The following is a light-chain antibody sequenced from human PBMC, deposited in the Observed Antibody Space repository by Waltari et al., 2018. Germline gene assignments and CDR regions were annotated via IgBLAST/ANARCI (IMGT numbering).Light chain of an antibody. CDR1: QSIRSNY. V-gene: IGKV3-20*01. CDR2: GAS. Sequence: IVLTQTPATLSLSPGERATLSCRASQSIRSNYLAWYQQKPGQAPRLLIHGASSRAPGIPDRLSGSGSGTDFTLTISRLEPEDSAMYYCQQYISLITFGQGTRLELQ. CDR3: QQYISLIT. J-gene: IGKJ5*01.